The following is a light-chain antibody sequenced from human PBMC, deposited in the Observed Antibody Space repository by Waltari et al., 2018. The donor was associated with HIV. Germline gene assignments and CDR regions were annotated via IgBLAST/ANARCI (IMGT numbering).Light chain of an antibody. J-gene: IGKJ3*01. V-gene: IGKV3-11*01. CDR1: QSVSSY. Sequence: EIVLTQSPATLSLSPGERATLSCRASQSVSSYLAWYQQKPVQAPRLLIYYASNRATGIPARFSGSGSGTDFTLTISSLEPEDFAVYYCQQRSNWPPIFTFGPGTKVDIK. CDR3: QQRSNWPPIFT. CDR2: YAS.